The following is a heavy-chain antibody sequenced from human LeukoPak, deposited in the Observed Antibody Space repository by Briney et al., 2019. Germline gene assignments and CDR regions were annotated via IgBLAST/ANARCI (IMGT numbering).Heavy chain of an antibody. V-gene: IGHV1-18*01. Sequence: ASVKVSCKASGYTFTSYGISWVRQAPGQELEWMGWISAYNGNTNYAQKLQGRVTMTTDTSTSTAYMELRSLRSDDTAVYYCTRDLPYSSSWESIDYWGQGTLVTVSS. CDR1: GYTFTSYG. D-gene: IGHD6-13*01. CDR3: TRDLPYSSSWESIDY. CDR2: ISAYNGNT. J-gene: IGHJ4*02.